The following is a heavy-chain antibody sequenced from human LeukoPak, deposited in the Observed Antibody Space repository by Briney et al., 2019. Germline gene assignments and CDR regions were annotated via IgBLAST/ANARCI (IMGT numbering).Heavy chain of an antibody. V-gene: IGHV3-30*04. Sequence: GGSLRLSCAASGFTFSSYAMHWVRQAPGKGLEWMTIISYDGSNKYYADSVKGRFTISRGNSKNTLYLQMNSLKTEDTAVYYCTTPRGGRWGQGTLVTVSS. CDR2: ISYDGSNK. CDR3: TTPRGGR. J-gene: IGHJ4*02. CDR1: GFTFSSYA. D-gene: IGHD1-14*01.